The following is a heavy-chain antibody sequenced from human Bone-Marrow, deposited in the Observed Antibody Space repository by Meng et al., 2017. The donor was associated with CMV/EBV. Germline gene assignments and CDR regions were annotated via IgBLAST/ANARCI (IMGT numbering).Heavy chain of an antibody. CDR3: ARDLLTGGLRHFDD. CDR2: IYHSGST. V-gene: IGHV4-4*01. J-gene: IGHJ4*02. CDR1: GGSISTTNW. Sequence: VSGGSISTTNWWSWVRQTPGKGLEWIGEIYHSGSTNYNPSLKSRITMSVDKSKNQFSLKLTSVTAADTAIYFCARDLLTGGLRHFDDWGQGILVTVSS. D-gene: IGHD3-10*01.